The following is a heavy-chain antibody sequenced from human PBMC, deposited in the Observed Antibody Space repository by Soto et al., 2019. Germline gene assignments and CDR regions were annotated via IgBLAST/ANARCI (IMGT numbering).Heavy chain of an antibody. V-gene: IGHV4-61*08. CDR3: VRDGGIAVTGASVRYYGFDV. D-gene: IGHD6-19*01. Sequence: PSETLSLTCTVSGDSVSSLGYFWSWIRRPPGKGLEWIGYISYSGGTKYNPSVKSRVTISLNTSKNQFSLNLGSVTAVDTAVYYCVRDGGIAVTGASVRYYGFDVWGPGTTVTVSS. J-gene: IGHJ6*02. CDR2: ISYSGGT. CDR1: GDSVSSLGYF.